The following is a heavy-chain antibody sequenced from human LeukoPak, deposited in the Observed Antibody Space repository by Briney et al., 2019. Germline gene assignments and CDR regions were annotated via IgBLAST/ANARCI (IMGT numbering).Heavy chain of an antibody. D-gene: IGHD3-22*01. CDR3: AHGTGDSSGYYYPLYYFDY. CDR1: GGSISSSSYY. J-gene: IGHJ4*02. Sequence: PSETLSLTCTVSGGSISSSSYYWGWIRQPPGKGLEWIGSIYYSGSTYYNPSLKSRVTISVDTSKIQFSLKLSSVTAADTAVYYCAHGTGDSSGYYYPLYYFDYWGQGTLVTVSS. CDR2: IYYSGST. V-gene: IGHV4-39*01.